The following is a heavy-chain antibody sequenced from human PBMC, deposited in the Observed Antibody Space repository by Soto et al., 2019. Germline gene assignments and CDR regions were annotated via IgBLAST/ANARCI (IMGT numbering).Heavy chain of an antibody. V-gene: IGHV4-39*01. D-gene: IGHD4-17*01. J-gene: IGHJ6*03. CDR3: ARVLYDDYGYYYYYMDV. Sequence: QLQLQESGPGLVKPSETLSLTCTVSGGSISSSSYYWGWIRQPPGKGLEWIGSIYYSGSTYYNPSLKSRVTISVDTSKNQFSLKLSSVTAADTAVYYCARVLYDDYGYYYYYMDVWGKGTTVTVSS. CDR2: IYYSGST. CDR1: GGSISSSSYY.